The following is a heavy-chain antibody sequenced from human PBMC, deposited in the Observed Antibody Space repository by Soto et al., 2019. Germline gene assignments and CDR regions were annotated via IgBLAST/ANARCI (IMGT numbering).Heavy chain of an antibody. V-gene: IGHV3-23*01. CDR1: GFAFSDYP. Sequence: EVHLLESGGGVVQPGKSLKISCATSGFAFSDYPMTWVRQPPGQGLEWVSGISASGEKPYYADSVKGRFTISRDNSKNTLSLQMNSLRVEDTGIYYCAKLAWLELGGDYWGQGTLVTVSS. CDR3: AKLAWLELGGDY. D-gene: IGHD1-7*01. J-gene: IGHJ4*02. CDR2: ISASGEKP.